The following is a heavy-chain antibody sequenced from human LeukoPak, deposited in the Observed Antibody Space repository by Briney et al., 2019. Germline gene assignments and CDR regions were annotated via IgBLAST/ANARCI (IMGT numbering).Heavy chain of an antibody. J-gene: IGHJ6*03. CDR1: GGSISGGIYY. Sequence: SQTLSLTCAVSGGSISGGIYYWSWIRQPAGRGLEWIGRIYNSGNKNYNPSLKSRATISAETSKNQFSLNLTSVTAADTAVYYCVSGGVIPDFNYYYLDVWGKGTTVSVSS. CDR3: VSGGVIPDFNYYYLDV. CDR2: IYNSGNK. V-gene: IGHV4-61*02. D-gene: IGHD3-16*01.